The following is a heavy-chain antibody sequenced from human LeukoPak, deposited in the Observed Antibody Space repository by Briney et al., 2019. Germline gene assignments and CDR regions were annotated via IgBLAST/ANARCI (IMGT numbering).Heavy chain of an antibody. D-gene: IGHD6-6*01. CDR3: AREGYRSSSEPDS. V-gene: IGHV3-48*04. J-gene: IGHJ4*02. CDR2: ISGSGSST. Sequence: AGGSLRLSCAASGFTFSSYNMNWVRQTPGMGLEWLSYISGSGSSTFYADSVKGRFAISRDNAKNSLYPQMNSLRAEDTAVYFCAREGYRSSSEPDSWGQETLVTVSS. CDR1: GFTFSSYN.